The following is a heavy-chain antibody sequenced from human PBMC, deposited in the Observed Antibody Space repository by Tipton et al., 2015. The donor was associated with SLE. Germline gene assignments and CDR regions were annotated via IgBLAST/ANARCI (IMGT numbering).Heavy chain of an antibody. J-gene: IGHJ6*02. CDR2: INWNGGST. V-gene: IGHV3-20*04. D-gene: IGHD2-8*02. Sequence: GSLRLSCAASGFTFDDYGMSWVRQAPGKGLEWVSGINWNGGSTGYADSVKGRFTISRDNAKNSLYVQMNSLRAEDTALYYCARVTGGLEHYYYGMDVWGQGTTVTVSS. CDR3: ARVTGGLEHYYYGMDV. CDR1: GFTFDDYG.